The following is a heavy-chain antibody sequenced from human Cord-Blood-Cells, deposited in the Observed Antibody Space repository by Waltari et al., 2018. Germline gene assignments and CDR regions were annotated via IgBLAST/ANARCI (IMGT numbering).Heavy chain of an antibody. D-gene: IGHD6-19*01. J-gene: IGHJ4*02. CDR3: ARLEAYSSGWSYFDY. Sequence: QVQLVQSGAEVKKPGASVKVSCKASGYTSTSYAMHWVRQAPGQRLEWMGWINAGNGNTKYSQKFQGRVTITRDTSASTAYMELSSLRSEDTAVYYCARLEAYSSGWSYFDYWGQGTLVTVSS. CDR2: INAGNGNT. CDR1: GYTSTSYA. V-gene: IGHV1-3*01.